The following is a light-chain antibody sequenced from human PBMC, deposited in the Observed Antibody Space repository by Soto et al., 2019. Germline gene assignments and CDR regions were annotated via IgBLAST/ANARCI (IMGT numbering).Light chain of an antibody. J-gene: IGLJ1*01. CDR2: KNN. V-gene: IGLV1-47*01. CDR1: SSNIGSNF. CDR3: ATWDDSLNDYV. Sequence: QSVLTQPPSASGTPGQRVTISCSGSSSNIGSNFVYWYQQLPGTAPKLLIFKNNQRPSGVPDRLSGSKSGTSASLAISGLRSGDEADYYCATWDDSLNDYVFATGTKVTVL.